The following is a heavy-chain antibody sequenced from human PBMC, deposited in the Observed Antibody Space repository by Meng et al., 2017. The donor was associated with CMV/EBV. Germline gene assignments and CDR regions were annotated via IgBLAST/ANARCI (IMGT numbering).Heavy chain of an antibody. D-gene: IGHD3-22*01. CDR3: AHRGISYDSSGYYHYYFDY. Sequence: SGSTLVKPTQTLTLTCIFSGFSLRPSGVGVGWLRQPPGRPLEWLALIYWNDDKRYSPSLKSRLTITKDTSKNQVVLTMTNMDPVDTATYYCAHRGISYDSSGYYHYYFDYWGQGTLVTVSS. CDR1: GFSLRPSGVG. CDR2: IYWNDDK. V-gene: IGHV2-5*01. J-gene: IGHJ4*02.